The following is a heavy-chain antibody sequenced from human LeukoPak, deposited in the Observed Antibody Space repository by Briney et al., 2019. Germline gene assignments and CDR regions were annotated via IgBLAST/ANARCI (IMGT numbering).Heavy chain of an antibody. Sequence: GGTLRLSCAASGFTFSSYGMSWVRQAPGKGLEWVSGISGSGGSTHYADSVKGRFTISRDNSKNTLYLQMNSLRAEDTAVYYCARDQLGAVLYFDYWGQGTLVTVSS. CDR3: ARDQLGAVLYFDY. D-gene: IGHD1-1*01. J-gene: IGHJ4*02. CDR2: ISGSGGST. V-gene: IGHV3-23*01. CDR1: GFTFSSYG.